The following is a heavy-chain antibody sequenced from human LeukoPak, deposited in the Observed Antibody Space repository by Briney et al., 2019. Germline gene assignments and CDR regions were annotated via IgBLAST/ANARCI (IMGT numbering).Heavy chain of an antibody. CDR2: VYYSGTT. J-gene: IGHJ4*02. Sequence: PSEPLSLTCTVFGGSLSSSSYYWAWIRQPPGKGLEWIGSVYYSGTTFYNPSLKSRLTISVDTSKNQFSLKLSSVTAADTALYYCARRLIAATIDYWGQGTLVTVSS. V-gene: IGHV4-39*01. CDR1: GGSLSSSSYY. D-gene: IGHD6-25*01. CDR3: ARRLIAATIDY.